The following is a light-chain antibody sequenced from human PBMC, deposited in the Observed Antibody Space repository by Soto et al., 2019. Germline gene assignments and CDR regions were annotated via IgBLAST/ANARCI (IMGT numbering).Light chain of an antibody. CDR1: QTISSW. CDR2: KAS. Sequence: DIQMTQYPSSLSGSVGDRVTITCRASQTISSWLAWYQQRPGKPPNLLIYKASTLASGVPSRFSGSRSGTEFTLTINSLQPDDFATYYCQQYHIYSGTFGQGTKVDI. CDR3: QQYHIYSGT. V-gene: IGKV1-5*03. J-gene: IGKJ1*01.